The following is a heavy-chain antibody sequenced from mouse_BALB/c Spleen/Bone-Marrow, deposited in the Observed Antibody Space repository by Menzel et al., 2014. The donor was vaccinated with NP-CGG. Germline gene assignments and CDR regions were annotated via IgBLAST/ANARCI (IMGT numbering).Heavy chain of an antibody. D-gene: IGHD4-1*01. V-gene: IGHV5-12*02. J-gene: IGHJ4*01. CDR2: ITKGGGST. CDR1: GFTFSDYY. CDR3: ARQLAYAMDY. Sequence: EVKVVESGGGLVQPGGSLKLSCATSGFTFSDYYMYWVRQTPEKGLEWVAYITKGGGSTYYPDIVKGRFTISRDNAKNTLYLQMSRLKSEDTAMYYCARQLAYAMDYWGQGPSVTVSS.